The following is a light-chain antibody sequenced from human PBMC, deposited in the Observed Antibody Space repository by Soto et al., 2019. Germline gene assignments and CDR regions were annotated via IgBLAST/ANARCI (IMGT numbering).Light chain of an antibody. CDR2: GAS. Sequence: EIVMTQSPATLSVSPGERATLSCRASQSISSKLGWYQQRPGQAPRLLIYGASTRATGIPARFSGSGSGTEFTLTISSSQSEDSDVYYCQQQNSRTTSTFGQGTQLEIK. CDR1: QSISSK. V-gene: IGKV3-15*01. CDR3: QQQNSRTTST. J-gene: IGKJ5*01.